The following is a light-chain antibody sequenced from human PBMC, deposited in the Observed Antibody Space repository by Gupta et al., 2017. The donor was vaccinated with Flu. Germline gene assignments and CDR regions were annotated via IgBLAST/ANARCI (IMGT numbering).Light chain of an antibody. CDR3: QHKNSTIWP. Sequence: DIEMTQSPSSLSASVGDRVTITCRASQKIGNYLNWYQQKPGRAPNLLIYAASRLHDGVPSRFSGSGCGTDFTLTISRRQPEDFAYYYCQHKNSTIWPFGQGTKVDIK. V-gene: IGKV1-39*01. J-gene: IGKJ1*01. CDR2: AAS. CDR1: QKIGNY.